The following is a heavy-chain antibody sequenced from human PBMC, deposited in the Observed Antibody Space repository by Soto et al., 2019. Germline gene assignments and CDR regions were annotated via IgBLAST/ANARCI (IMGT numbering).Heavy chain of an antibody. Sequence: SETLSLTCTVSGGSISSNYWTWIRQPPGKGLEWIGYVYNSGSTNYNPSLKSRVTISVDTSKNQFSLKLSSVTAADTAVYYCARGTYYDFWSGYYGWFDPWGQGTLVTVSS. CDR3: ARGTYYDFWSGYYGWFDP. J-gene: IGHJ5*02. CDR1: GGSISSNY. D-gene: IGHD3-3*01. V-gene: IGHV4-59*12. CDR2: VYNSGST.